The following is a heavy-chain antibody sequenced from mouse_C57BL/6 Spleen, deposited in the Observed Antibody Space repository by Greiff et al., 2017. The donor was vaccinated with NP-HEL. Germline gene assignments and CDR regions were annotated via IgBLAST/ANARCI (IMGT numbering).Heavy chain of an antibody. V-gene: IGHV5-6*01. CDR3: ARREVTTRYFDV. CDR2: ISSGGSYT. Sequence: EVQLVESGGDLVKPGGSLKLSCAASGFTFSSYGMSWVRQTPDKRLEWVATISSGGSYTYYPDSVKGRFTISRDNAKNTLYLQMRSLKSEDTAMYYCARREVTTRYFDVWGTGTTVTVSS. CDR1: GFTFSSYG. D-gene: IGHD2-2*01. J-gene: IGHJ1*03.